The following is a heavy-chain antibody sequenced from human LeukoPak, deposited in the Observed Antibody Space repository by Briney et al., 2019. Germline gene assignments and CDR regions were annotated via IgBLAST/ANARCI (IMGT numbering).Heavy chain of an antibody. CDR3: ARDKYCSSTICYTEFDY. D-gene: IGHD2-2*01. V-gene: IGHV1-18*01. J-gene: IGHJ4*02. CDR1: GYTFTSYG. CDR2: ISAYNGNT. Sequence: ASVKVSCKASGYTFTSYGISWVRQAPGQGLEWMGWISAYNGNTNYAQKLQGRVTMTTDTSTSTAYMELRSLRSDDTAVYYCARDKYCSSTICYTEFDYWGQGTLVTVSS.